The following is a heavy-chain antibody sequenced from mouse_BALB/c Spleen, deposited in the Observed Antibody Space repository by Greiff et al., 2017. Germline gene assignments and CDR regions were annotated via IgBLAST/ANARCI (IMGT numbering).Heavy chain of an antibody. Sequence: EVQRVESGGGLVKPGGSLKLSCAASGFTFSSYAMSWVRQSPEKRLEWVAEISSGGSYTYYPDTVTGRFTISRDNAKNTLYLEMSSLRSEDTAMYYCARYGYDEGFDYWGQGTTLTVSS. CDR1: GFTFSSYA. CDR2: ISSGGSYT. V-gene: IGHV5-9-4*01. J-gene: IGHJ2*01. D-gene: IGHD2-2*01. CDR3: ARYGYDEGFDY.